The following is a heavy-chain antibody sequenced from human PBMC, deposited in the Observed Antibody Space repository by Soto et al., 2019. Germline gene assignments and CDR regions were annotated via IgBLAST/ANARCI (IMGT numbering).Heavy chain of an antibody. CDR3: ATTGPY. Sequence: GGSLRLSFAASGFTFSSYGMHWVRQAPGKGLEWVAVIWFDGSNKFYADSVKGRFTISRDNSKNTVSLQMNSLRDEDSAAYDCATTGPYWGQGT. J-gene: IGHJ4*02. CDR2: IWFDGSNK. V-gene: IGHV3-33*01. CDR1: GFTFSSYG.